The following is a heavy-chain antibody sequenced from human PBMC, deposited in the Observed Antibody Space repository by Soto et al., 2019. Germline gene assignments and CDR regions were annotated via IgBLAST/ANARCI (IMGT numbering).Heavy chain of an antibody. CDR3: ARCTLSYYDILTGYYTPGWSDP. J-gene: IGHJ5*02. V-gene: IGHV5-51*01. CDR2: IYPGDSDT. D-gene: IGHD3-9*01. CDR1: GYSFTSYW. Sequence: GESLKISCKGSGYSFTSYWIGWVRQMPGKGLEWMGIIYPGDSDTRYSPSFQGQVTISADKSISTAYLQWSSLKASDTAMYYCARCTLSYYDILTGYYTPGWSDPWGQGTLVTVSS.